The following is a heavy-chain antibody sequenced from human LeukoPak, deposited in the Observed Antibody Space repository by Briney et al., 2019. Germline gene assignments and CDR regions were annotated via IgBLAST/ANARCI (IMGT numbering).Heavy chain of an antibody. CDR3: ARSPLTGYFMDV. J-gene: IGHJ6*03. V-gene: IGHV1-2*02. D-gene: IGHD3-9*01. Sequence: ASVKVSCKASGYTFTDYYMHWVRQAPGQGLEWMGWINPNSGGTKYAQKFQGRVSMTRDTSISTAYMELTRLRSDDTAVYYCARSPLTGYFMDVWGKGTTVTVSS. CDR1: GYTFTDYY. CDR2: INPNSGGT.